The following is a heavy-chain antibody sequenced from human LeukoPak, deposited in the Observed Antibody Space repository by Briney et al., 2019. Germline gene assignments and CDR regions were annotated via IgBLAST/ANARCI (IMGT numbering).Heavy chain of an antibody. Sequence: GGSLRLSCAASGFTFSSYGMHWVRQAPGKGLDWVAVVWYDESNKYYADSVKGRFTISRDNSKNTLYLQMNSLRAEDTAVYYCAKDSGELPHYYFDYWGQGTLVTVSS. CDR3: AKDSGELPHYYFDY. J-gene: IGHJ4*02. CDR2: VWYDESNK. D-gene: IGHD1-26*01. CDR1: GFTFSSYG. V-gene: IGHV3-33*06.